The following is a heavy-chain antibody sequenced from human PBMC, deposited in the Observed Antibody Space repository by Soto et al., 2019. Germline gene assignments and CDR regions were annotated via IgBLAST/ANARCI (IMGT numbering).Heavy chain of an antibody. CDR2: IIPIFGTA. V-gene: IGHV1-69*13. CDR3: ALIGGWSHDFDY. J-gene: IGHJ4*02. Sequence: SVKVSCKASGGTFSSYAISWVRQAPGQGLEWMGGIIPIFGTANYAQKFQGRVTITADESTSTAYMELSSLRSEDTAVYYCALIGGWSHDFDYWGQGTLVTVSS. D-gene: IGHD6-19*01. CDR1: GGTFSSYA.